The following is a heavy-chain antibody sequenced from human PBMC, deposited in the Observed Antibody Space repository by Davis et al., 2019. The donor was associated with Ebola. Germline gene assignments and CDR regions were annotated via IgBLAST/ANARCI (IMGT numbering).Heavy chain of an antibody. J-gene: IGHJ6*02. CDR2: INYSGST. CDR1: GGSFPGYY. D-gene: IGHD3-10*01. Sequence: MPSETLSLTCAVYGGSFPGYYWTWIRQPPGKGPEWTGEINYSGSTNYNPSLKSRVTISVDTSKNQFSLKLSSVTAADTAVYYCARGGGFGGYGMDVWGQGTTVTVSS. CDR3: ARGGGFGGYGMDV. V-gene: IGHV4-34*01.